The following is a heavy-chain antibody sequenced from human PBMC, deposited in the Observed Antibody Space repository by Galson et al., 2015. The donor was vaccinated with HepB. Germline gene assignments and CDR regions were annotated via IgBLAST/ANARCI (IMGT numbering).Heavy chain of an antibody. J-gene: IGHJ4*02. V-gene: IGHV1-69*13. CDR1: GGIFRSNP. CDR2: IIAVFGTT. CDR3: ARHSGYHLKGFLDY. Sequence: SVKVSCKVSGGIFRSNPISWVRQAPGQGLEWMGGIIAVFGTTNFAQKFQDRATISADESTSTVFMEMSSLRSEDTALYYCARHSGYHLKGFLDYWGQGTLITVSS. D-gene: IGHD5-12*01.